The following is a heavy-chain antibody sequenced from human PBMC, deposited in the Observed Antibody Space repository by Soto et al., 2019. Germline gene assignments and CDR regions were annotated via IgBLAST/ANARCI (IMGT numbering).Heavy chain of an antibody. V-gene: IGHV1-69*13. CDR2: IIPIFGTA. Sequence: SVKVSCKASGGTFSSYAISWVRQAPGQGLEWMGGIIPIFGTANYAQKFQGRVTITADESTSTAYMELSSLRSEDTAVYYCARDVEGYDFWSGPYYYYGMDVWGQGTTVTVSS. D-gene: IGHD3-3*01. J-gene: IGHJ6*02. CDR3: ARDVEGYDFWSGPYYYYGMDV. CDR1: GGTFSSYA.